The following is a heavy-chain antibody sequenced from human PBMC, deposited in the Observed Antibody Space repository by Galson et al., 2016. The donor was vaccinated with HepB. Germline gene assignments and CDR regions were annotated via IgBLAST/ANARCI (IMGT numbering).Heavy chain of an antibody. CDR3: ARMDSAELGNPFDF. D-gene: IGHD2-2*03. J-gene: IGHJ4*02. CDR1: GFTFSGFA. V-gene: IGHV3-30*04. CDR2: ISYKGSNK. Sequence: SLRLSCAASGFTFSGFAMHWVRQSPRKGLECVATISYKGSNKYYTDSVKGRLTISRDNTNTTLYLQMKSLSAEDTAVYYCARMDSAELGNPFDFWGQGTLVTVSS.